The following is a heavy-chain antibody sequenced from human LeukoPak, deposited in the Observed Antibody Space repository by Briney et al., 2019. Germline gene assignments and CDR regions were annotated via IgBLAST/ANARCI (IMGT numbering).Heavy chain of an antibody. Sequence: PGGSLRLSCAASGFTFSSYSMNWVRQAPGKGPEWVSSISSSSSYIYYADSVKGRFTISRDNAKNSLYLQMNSLRAEDTAVYYCAREGDGYNGGFDYWGQGTLVTVSS. CDR1: GFTFSSYS. V-gene: IGHV3-21*01. J-gene: IGHJ4*02. CDR3: AREGDGYNGGFDY. CDR2: ISSSSSYI. D-gene: IGHD5-24*01.